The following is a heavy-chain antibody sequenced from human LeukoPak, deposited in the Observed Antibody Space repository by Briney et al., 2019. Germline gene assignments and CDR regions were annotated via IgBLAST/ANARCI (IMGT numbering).Heavy chain of an antibody. CDR2: IYPGDSDT. CDR3: ARHDGSAYYYYMDV. Sequence: GASLQISRQGSGYIFTSYWIGWVRQLPGKGLEWMGIIYPGDSDTRYSPSFQGQVTISADKSISTAYLQWSSLQASDTAMYYCARHDGSAYYYYMDVWGKGTTVTVSS. D-gene: IGHD1-14*01. CDR1: GYIFTSYW. V-gene: IGHV5-51*01. J-gene: IGHJ6*03.